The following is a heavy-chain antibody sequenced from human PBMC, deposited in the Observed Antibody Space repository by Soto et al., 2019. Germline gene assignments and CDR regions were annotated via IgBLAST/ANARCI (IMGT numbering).Heavy chain of an antibody. CDR3: AKTDLYYYDSSGYYRGWFDP. J-gene: IGHJ5*02. V-gene: IGHV3-30*18. Sequence: GGSLRLSCAASVFPFSSYGMHWVRQAPGKGLEWVAVISYDGSNKYYADSVKGRFTISRDNSKNTLYLQMNSLRAEDTAVYYCAKTDLYYYDSSGYYRGWFDPWGQGTLVTVSS. D-gene: IGHD3-22*01. CDR1: VFPFSSYG. CDR2: ISYDGSNK.